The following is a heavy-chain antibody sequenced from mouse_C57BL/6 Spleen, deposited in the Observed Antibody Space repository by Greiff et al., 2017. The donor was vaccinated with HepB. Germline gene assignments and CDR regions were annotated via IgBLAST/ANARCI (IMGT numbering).Heavy chain of an antibody. Sequence: QVHVKQSGAELVRPGASVKLSCKASGYTFTDYYINWVKQRPGQGLEWIARIYPGSGNTYYNEKFKGKATLTAEKSSSTAYMQLSSLTSEDSAVYFCAREGGVLRLGYAMDYWGQGTSVTVSS. J-gene: IGHJ4*01. CDR2: IYPGSGNT. CDR3: AREGGVLRLGYAMDY. D-gene: IGHD1-1*01. V-gene: IGHV1-76*01. CDR1: GYTFTDYY.